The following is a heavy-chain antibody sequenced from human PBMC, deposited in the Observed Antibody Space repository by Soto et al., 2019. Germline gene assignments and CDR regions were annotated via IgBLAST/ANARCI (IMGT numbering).Heavy chain of an antibody. J-gene: IGHJ4*02. CDR2: ISAYNGNT. CDR3: ARLDLVRGVTYFDY. D-gene: IGHD3-10*01. CDR1: GYTFTSYG. V-gene: IGHV1-18*01. Sequence: ASVKVSCKASGYTFTSYGISWVRQAPGQGLEWMGWISAYNGNTNYAQKLQGRVTMTTDTSTGTAYMELRSLRSDDTAVYYCARLDLVRGVTYFDYWGQGTLVTVSS.